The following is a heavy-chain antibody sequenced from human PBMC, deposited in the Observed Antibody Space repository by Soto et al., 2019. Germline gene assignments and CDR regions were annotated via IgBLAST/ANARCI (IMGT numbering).Heavy chain of an antibody. V-gene: IGHV3-53*02. CDR1: GFTVSSNY. Sequence: EVQLVETGGGLIQPGGSLRLSCAASGFTVSSNYMSWVRQAPGKGLEGVSVIYSGGSTYYADSVKGRFTISRDNSKNTLYLQMNSLRAEDTAVYYCASTAGYSSSWYQYYYYYYGMDVWGQGTTVTVSS. CDR3: ASTAGYSSSWYQYYYYYYGMDV. CDR2: IYSGGST. D-gene: IGHD6-13*01. J-gene: IGHJ6*02.